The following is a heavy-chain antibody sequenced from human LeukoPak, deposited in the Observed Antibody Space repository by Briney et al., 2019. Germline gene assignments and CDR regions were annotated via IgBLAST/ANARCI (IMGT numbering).Heavy chain of an antibody. CDR2: ISSSSSYI. CDR3: AREARGYCSGGSCYPDAFDI. J-gene: IGHJ3*02. D-gene: IGHD2-15*01. V-gene: IGHV3-21*01. CDR1: GFTFSSYS. Sequence: GGSLRLSCAASGFTFSSYSMNWVRQAPGKGLEWVSSISSSSSYIYYADSVKGRFTISRDNAKNSLYLQMNSLRAEDTAVYYCAREARGYCSGGSCYPDAFDIWGQGTMVTVSS.